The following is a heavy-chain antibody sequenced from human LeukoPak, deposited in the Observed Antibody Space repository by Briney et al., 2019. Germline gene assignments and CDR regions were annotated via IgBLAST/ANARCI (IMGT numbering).Heavy chain of an antibody. Sequence: ASVKVSCKVSGYTLTELSMHWVRQAPGKGLEWMGGFDPEDGETIYAQKFQGRVTMTEGTSTDTAYMELSSLRSEDTAVYYCATDYGSGREYYYYGMDVWGQGTTVTVSS. J-gene: IGHJ6*02. CDR2: FDPEDGET. V-gene: IGHV1-24*01. D-gene: IGHD3-10*01. CDR3: ATDYGSGREYYYYGMDV. CDR1: GYTLTELS.